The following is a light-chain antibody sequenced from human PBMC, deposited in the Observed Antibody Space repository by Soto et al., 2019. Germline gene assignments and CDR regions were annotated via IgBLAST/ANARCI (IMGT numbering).Light chain of an antibody. J-gene: IGKJ4*01. Sequence: EIVLTQSPGTLSLSPGERATLSCRASQSVSSSCLAWYQQKPGQAPRLLIYGASNRATGIPDRFSGSGSGTDFTLTISRLEPEDFAVYYCQQYDNSPLTFGGGTKVDIK. CDR2: GAS. V-gene: IGKV3-20*01. CDR3: QQYDNSPLT. CDR1: QSVSSSC.